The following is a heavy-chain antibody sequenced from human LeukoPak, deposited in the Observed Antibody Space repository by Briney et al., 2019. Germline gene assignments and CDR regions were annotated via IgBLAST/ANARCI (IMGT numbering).Heavy chain of an antibody. CDR3: AKDLGYYGSGSYKDY. CDR2: INNSGGST. V-gene: IGHV3-23*01. J-gene: IGHJ4*02. D-gene: IGHD3-10*01. CDR1: GFTFSSYA. Sequence: GGSLRLSCAASGFTFSSYAMNWVRQAPGKGLAWVSGINNSGGSTYYADSVKGRFTISRDNSKNTLYLQMNSLRAEDTAVYYCAKDLGYYGSGSYKDYWGQGTLVTVSS.